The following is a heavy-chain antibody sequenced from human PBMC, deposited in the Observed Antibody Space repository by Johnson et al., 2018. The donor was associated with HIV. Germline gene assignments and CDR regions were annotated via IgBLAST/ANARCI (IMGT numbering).Heavy chain of an antibody. CDR1: GFTFSSYA. CDR2: ISYDGSYK. J-gene: IGHJ3*02. D-gene: IGHD3-22*01. Sequence: QVLLVESGGGLVKPGGSLRLSCAASGFTFSSYAMHWVRQAPGKGLEWVALISYDGSYKYYADSVKGRFTISRDNSKNTLYLQMNSLRAEDTAVYYCAKDLDSSGYYSLTDAFDIWGQGTMVTVSS. V-gene: IGHV3-30*04. CDR3: AKDLDSSGYYSLTDAFDI.